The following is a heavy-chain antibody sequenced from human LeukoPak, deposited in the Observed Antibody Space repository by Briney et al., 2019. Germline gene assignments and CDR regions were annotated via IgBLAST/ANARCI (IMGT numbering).Heavy chain of an antibody. CDR2: ISYDGSNK. J-gene: IGHJ6*02. CDR1: GFTFSSYG. CDR3: ARELRYYYYGMDV. V-gene: IGHV3-30*03. Sequence: GRSLRLSCAASGFTFSSYGMHWVRQAPGKGLEWVAVISYDGSNKYYADSVKGRFTISRDNSKNTLYLQMNSLRAEDTAVYYCARELRYYYYGMDVWGQGTTVTVSS.